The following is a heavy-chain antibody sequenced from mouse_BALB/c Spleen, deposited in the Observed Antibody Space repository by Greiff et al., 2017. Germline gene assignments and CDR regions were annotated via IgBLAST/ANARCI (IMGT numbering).Heavy chain of an antibody. Sequence: EVKLVESGGGLVKPGGSLKLSCAASGFTFSSYAMSWVRQTPEKRLEWVASISSGGSTYYPDSVKGRFTISRDNARNILYLQMSSLRSEDTAMYYCARVGSSYERFWYFDVWGAGTTVTVSS. CDR1: GFTFSSYA. J-gene: IGHJ1*01. D-gene: IGHD1-1*01. CDR3: ARVGSSYERFWYFDV. CDR2: ISSGGST. V-gene: IGHV5-6-5*01.